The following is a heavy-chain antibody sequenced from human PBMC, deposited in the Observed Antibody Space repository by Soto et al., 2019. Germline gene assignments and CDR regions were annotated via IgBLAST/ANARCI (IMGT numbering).Heavy chain of an antibody. CDR3: ARDHGSWSGTYYGMDV. J-gene: IGHJ6*02. Sequence: QVQLVQSGAEVKKPGSSVKVSCKASGGTFSSYAISWVRRAPGQGLEWMGGIIPIFGTANYAQKFQGRVTITADESKSTAYMELSSLRSEDTAVYYCARDHGSWSGTYYGMDVWGQGTTVTVSS. CDR2: IIPIFGTA. CDR1: GGTFSSYA. V-gene: IGHV1-69*01. D-gene: IGHD1-7*01.